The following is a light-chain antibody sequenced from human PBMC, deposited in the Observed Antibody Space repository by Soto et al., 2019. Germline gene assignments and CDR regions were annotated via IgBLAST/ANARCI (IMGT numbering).Light chain of an antibody. Sequence: QSVLTQPPSASGTPGQRVTISCSGSSSNIGSNYVYWYQQLPGTAPKLLIYRNNQRPSGVPDRFSGSKSGTSASLAISGLRSEDEADYYCAALDDSLSGRVFGTGTKLTVL. J-gene: IGLJ1*01. CDR3: AALDDSLSGRV. V-gene: IGLV1-47*01. CDR2: RNN. CDR1: SSNIGSNY.